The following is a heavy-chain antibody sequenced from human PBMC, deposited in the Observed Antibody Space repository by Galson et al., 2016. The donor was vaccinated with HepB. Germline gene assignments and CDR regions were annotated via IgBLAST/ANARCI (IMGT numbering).Heavy chain of an antibody. CDR3: ARDYSSGWFGGLDY. CDR1: GFTFSSYG. D-gene: IGHD3-22*01. J-gene: IGHJ4*02. CDR2: TWFDGGNK. Sequence: SLRLSCAASGFTFSSYGMHWVRQAPGKGLEWVAVTWFDGGNKYYADSVKGRFTISRDNSKNTLYLQMNSLRAEDTAVYYCARDYSSGWFGGLDYWGQGTLVTVSS. V-gene: IGHV3-33*01.